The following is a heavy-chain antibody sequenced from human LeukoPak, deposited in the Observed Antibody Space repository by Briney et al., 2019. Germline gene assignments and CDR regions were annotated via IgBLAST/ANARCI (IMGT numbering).Heavy chain of an antibody. J-gene: IGHJ4*02. CDR2: ISSSGSTI. V-gene: IGHV3-11*04. CDR3: ARDLGGYGDYGTNFDY. Sequence: GGSLRLSCAASGFTFSDYYMTWIRQAPGKGLEWVSQISSSGSTIYYADSVKGRFTISRDNAKNSLYLQMNSLRAEDTAVYYCARDLGGYGDYGTNFDYWGQGTLVTVSS. CDR1: GFTFSDYY. D-gene: IGHD4-17*01.